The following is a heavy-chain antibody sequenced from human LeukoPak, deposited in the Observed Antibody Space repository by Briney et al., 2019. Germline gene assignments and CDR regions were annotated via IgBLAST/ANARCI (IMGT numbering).Heavy chain of an antibody. V-gene: IGHV3-23*01. Sequence: PGGSLRLSCAASGFTFSSYAMSWVRQAPGKGLEWVSAISGSGGSTYYADSVKGRFTISRDNSKNTLYLQMNSLRAEDTAVYYYAKYGAQQLVRVGYYFDYWGQGTLVTVSS. CDR1: GFTFSSYA. CDR2: ISGSGGST. D-gene: IGHD6-13*01. J-gene: IGHJ4*02. CDR3: AKYGAQQLVRVGYYFDY.